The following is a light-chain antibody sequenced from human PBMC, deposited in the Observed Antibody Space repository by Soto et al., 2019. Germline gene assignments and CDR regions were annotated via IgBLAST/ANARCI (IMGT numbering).Light chain of an antibody. J-gene: IGKJ4*02. CDR2: DAA. Sequence: ASQSVSSYLAWYPKQPXQAPTLLIYDAATXATGIPARFSGRGSGTGFTLTITSLEPQDLVVYYCQRRSDWPPGTYGEGTKVDIK. V-gene: IGKV3-11*01. CDR3: QRRSDWPPGT. CDR1: QSVSSY.